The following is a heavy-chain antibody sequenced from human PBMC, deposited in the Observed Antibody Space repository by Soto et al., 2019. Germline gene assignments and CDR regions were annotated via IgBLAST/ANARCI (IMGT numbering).Heavy chain of an antibody. V-gene: IGHV1-69*02. CDR3: ARGYGDYAGAAFDI. CDR2: IIPILGIA. D-gene: IGHD4-17*01. J-gene: IGHJ3*02. Sequence: QVQLVQSGAEVKKPGSSVKVSCKASGGTFSSYTISWVRQAPGQGLEWMGRIIPILGIANYAQKYQGRVTITADKSTSTAYMELSSLRSEDTAVYYCARGYGDYAGAAFDIWGQGTMVTVSS. CDR1: GGTFSSYT.